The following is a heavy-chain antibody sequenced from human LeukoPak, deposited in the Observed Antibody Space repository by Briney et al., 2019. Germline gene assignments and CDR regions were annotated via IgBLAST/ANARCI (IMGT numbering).Heavy chain of an antibody. CDR3: ARVTPATHFDY. V-gene: IGHV3-11*01. CDR2: ISSSGSTI. J-gene: IGHJ4*02. CDR1: GFTFSDYY. D-gene: IGHD1-26*01. Sequence: GGSLRLSCAASGFTFSDYYMSWIRQAPGKGLEWVSYISSSGSTIYYADSVKGRFTISRDNAKNSLYLQMNSLRAEDTALYYCARVTPATHFDYWGQGTLVTVSS.